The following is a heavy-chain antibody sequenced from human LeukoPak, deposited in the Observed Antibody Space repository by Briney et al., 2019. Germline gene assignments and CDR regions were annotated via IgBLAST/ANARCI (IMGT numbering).Heavy chain of an antibody. CDR1: GFTFSSYG. Sequence: PGGSLRLSCAASGFTFSSYGMHWVRQAPGKGLEWVAVIWYDGSNKYYADSVKGRFTISRDNSKNTLYLQMNSLRAEDTAVYYCASSLWFGSFDYWGQGTLVTVSS. J-gene: IGHJ4*02. D-gene: IGHD3-10*01. CDR3: ASSLWFGSFDY. V-gene: IGHV3-33*01. CDR2: IWYDGSNK.